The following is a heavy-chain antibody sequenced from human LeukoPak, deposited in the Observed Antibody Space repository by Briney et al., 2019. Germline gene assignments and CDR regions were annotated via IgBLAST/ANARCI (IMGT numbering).Heavy chain of an antibody. CDR1: GFTFSSYA. D-gene: IGHD6-19*01. V-gene: IGHV3-23*01. J-gene: IGHJ4*02. CDR3: AKFVAGQWLVPFDY. Sequence: GGSLGLSCAASGFTFSSYAMSWVRQAPGKGLEWVSAISGSGGSTYYADSVKGRFTISRDNSKNTLYLQMNSLRAEDTAVYYCAKFVAGQWLVPFDYWGQGTLVTVSS. CDR2: ISGSGGST.